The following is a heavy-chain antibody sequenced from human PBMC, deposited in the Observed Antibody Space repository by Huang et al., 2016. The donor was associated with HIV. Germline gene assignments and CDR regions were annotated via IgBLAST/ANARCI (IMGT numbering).Heavy chain of an antibody. CDR1: GYSFTSDG. Sequence: QVQLVQSGAEVKKPGATVKVACKAYGYSFTSDGFSWVRQAPGQGLEGMGWISGDNGNTNYAQNLQGRVSMTTDTSTSTAYMELRGLRPDDPAVYYCARDPPQSDRPLDYWGQGTLVTVSS. D-gene: IGHD2-21*02. J-gene: IGHJ4*02. CDR3: ARDPPQSDRPLDY. V-gene: IGHV1-18*04. CDR2: ISGDNGNT.